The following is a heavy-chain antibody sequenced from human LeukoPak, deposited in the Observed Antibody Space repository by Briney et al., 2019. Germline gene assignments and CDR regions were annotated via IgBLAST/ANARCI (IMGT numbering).Heavy chain of an antibody. D-gene: IGHD3-10*01. CDR2: INPISGGP. V-gene: IGHV1-2*02. Sequence: ASVQVSCKASGYTFSGYYMHWVRQAPGQGLQWMGWINPISGGPDYAHQFQGTVTMTRETSISTAYMELSRLRSDDTALYYCASGDRVTMLRGGNIGYFDYWGQGTLVTVSS. CDR3: ASGDRVTMLRGGNIGYFDY. J-gene: IGHJ4*02. CDR1: GYTFSGYY.